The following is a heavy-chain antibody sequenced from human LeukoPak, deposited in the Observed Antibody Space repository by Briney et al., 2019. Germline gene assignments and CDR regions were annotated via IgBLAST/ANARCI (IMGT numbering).Heavy chain of an antibody. V-gene: IGHV1-69*04. CDR2: IIPILGIA. J-gene: IGHJ4*02. CDR3: ARELYFTMVRGPFDY. D-gene: IGHD3-10*01. CDR1: GGTFSSYA. Sequence: SVKVSCKASGGTFSSYAISWVRQAPGQGLEWMGRIIPILGIANYAQKFQGRVTITADKSTSTAYMELSSLRSEDTAVYYCARELYFTMVRGPFDYWGQGTLVTVSS.